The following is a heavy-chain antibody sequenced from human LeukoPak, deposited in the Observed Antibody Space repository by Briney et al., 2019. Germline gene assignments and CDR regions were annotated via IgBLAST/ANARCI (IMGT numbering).Heavy chain of an antibody. Sequence: GGSLRLPCAASGFTFSSYAMSWVRQAPGKGLEWVSAISGSGGSTYYADSVKGRFTISRDNSKNTLYLQMNSLRAEDTAVYYCAKAVAARPDVGYFDYWGQGTLVTVSS. V-gene: IGHV3-23*01. CDR3: AKAVAARPDVGYFDY. D-gene: IGHD6-6*01. CDR2: ISGSGGST. CDR1: GFTFSSYA. J-gene: IGHJ4*02.